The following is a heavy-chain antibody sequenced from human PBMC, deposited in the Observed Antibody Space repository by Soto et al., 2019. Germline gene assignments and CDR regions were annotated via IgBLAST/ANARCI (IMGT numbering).Heavy chain of an antibody. CDR2: INHSGST. D-gene: IGHD6-19*01. Sequence: SETLSLTCAVYGGSFSGYYWSWIRQPPGKGLEWIGEINHSGSTNYNPSLKSRVAISVDTSKNQFSLKLSSVTAADTAVYYCARGWGTAGHIANYFDYWGQGTLVTVSS. J-gene: IGHJ4*02. V-gene: IGHV4-34*01. CDR1: GGSFSGYY. CDR3: ARGWGTAGHIANYFDY.